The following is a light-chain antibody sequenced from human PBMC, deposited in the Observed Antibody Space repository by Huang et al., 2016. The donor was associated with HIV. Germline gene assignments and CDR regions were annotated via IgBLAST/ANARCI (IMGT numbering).Light chain of an antibody. Sequence: DIQMTQSPSSLSASVGDRITITCRASQDISTYLNWYQQKPGKAPNLLIYSESRLQTGVPSRFSCSGSGTDFSLTITSLQPEDFATYYCQQSWSTPYTFGQGTKLEIK. CDR1: QDISTY. V-gene: IGKV1-39*01. CDR2: SES. CDR3: QQSWSTPYT. J-gene: IGKJ2*01.